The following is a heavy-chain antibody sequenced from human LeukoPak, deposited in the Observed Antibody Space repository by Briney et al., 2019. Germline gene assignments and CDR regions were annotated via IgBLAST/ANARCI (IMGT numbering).Heavy chain of an antibody. CDR3: ARRFDYGDYFDY. Sequence: TGGSLRLSCAASGFTFSSYGMHWVRQAPGKGLEWVAVIWYDGSNKYYADSVKGRFTISRDNSKNTLYLQMNSLGAEDTAVYYCARRFDYGDYFDYWGQGTLVTVSS. V-gene: IGHV3-33*01. CDR2: IWYDGSNK. CDR1: GFTFSSYG. D-gene: IGHD4-17*01. J-gene: IGHJ4*02.